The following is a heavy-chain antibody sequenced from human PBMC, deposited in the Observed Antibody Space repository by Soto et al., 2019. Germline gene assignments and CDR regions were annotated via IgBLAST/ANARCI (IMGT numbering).Heavy chain of an antibody. CDR2: ISAYNGNT. D-gene: IGHD1-7*01. V-gene: IGHV1-18*01. Sequence: QVQLVQSGAEVKKPGASVKVSCKASGYTFTSYGISWVRPAPGQGLEWMGWISAYNGNTNYAQKLQGRVTMTTDTSTSTAYMELRSLRSDDTAVYYCARVITGTTFYYYYGMDVWGQGTTVTVSS. CDR3: ARVITGTTFYYYYGMDV. CDR1: GYTFTSYG. J-gene: IGHJ6*02.